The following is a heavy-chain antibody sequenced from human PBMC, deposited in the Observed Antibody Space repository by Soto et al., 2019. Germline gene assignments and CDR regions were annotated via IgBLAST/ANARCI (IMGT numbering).Heavy chain of an antibody. J-gene: IGHJ6*02. Sequence: SETLSLTCTVSGGSISSGGYYWSWIRQHPGKGLEWIGYIYYSGSTYYNPSLKSRVTISVDTSKNQFSLKLSSVTAADTAVYYCAREVTTDSDGYYGMDVWGQGTTVTVSS. CDR1: GGSISSGGYY. V-gene: IGHV4-31*03. CDR2: IYYSGST. CDR3: AREVTTDSDGYYGMDV. D-gene: IGHD4-17*01.